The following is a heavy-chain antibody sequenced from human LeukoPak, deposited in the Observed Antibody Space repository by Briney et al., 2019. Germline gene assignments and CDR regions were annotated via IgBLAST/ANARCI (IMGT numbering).Heavy chain of an antibody. CDR2: IYYSGST. CDR1: GGSISSSSYY. D-gene: IGHD3-22*01. J-gene: IGHJ4*02. Sequence: SETLSLTCTVSGGSISSSSYYWGWIRQPPGKGLEWIGSIYYSGSTYYNPSLKSRVTISVDTSKNQFSLKLSSVTAADTAVYYCARLYYYDSSGYYFDYWGQGTLVTVSS. CDR3: ARLYYYDSSGYYFDY. V-gene: IGHV4-39*07.